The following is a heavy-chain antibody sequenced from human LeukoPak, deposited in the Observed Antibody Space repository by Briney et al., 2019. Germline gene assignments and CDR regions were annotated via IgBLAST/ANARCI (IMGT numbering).Heavy chain of an antibody. V-gene: IGHV4-59*12. J-gene: IGHJ4*02. CDR3: ARRVGISKKYYFDY. CDR2: VSDSGIS. Sequence: SETLSLACTFSGGSISDYYWTWIRQPPGKGLEWIGYVSDSGISNCDVSLKGRVTISIDKSNNQFSLRLSSVTAADTAVYYCARRVGISKKYYFDYWGQGTLVTVSS. CDR1: GGSISDYY. D-gene: IGHD2-21*01.